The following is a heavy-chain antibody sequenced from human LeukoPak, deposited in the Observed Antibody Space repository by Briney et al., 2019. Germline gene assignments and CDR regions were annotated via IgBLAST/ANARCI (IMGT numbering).Heavy chain of an antibody. CDR1: GGSIRSYF. Sequence: KPSETLSLTCTVSGGSIRSYFWSWIRQPPGKGLEWIGYVYYSGSTNYNPSLKSRVTISVDTSKKQFSPKLSTVTAADTAVYYCARCPYGTSHFDYWGQGTLVIVSS. D-gene: IGHD4-17*01. CDR2: VYYSGST. J-gene: IGHJ4*02. V-gene: IGHV4-59*08. CDR3: ARCPYGTSHFDY.